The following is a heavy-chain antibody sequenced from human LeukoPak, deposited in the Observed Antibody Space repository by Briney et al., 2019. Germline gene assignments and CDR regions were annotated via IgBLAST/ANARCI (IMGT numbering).Heavy chain of an antibody. CDR3: ARVGFWSGSYTGYFDY. D-gene: IGHD3-3*01. Sequence: PSETLSLTCTVSRGSIIGYYWTWIRQPPGKGLQWIGYMYYSGITKYNPSLKSRVTTSMDTSKNQFSLKVNSVTAADTAVYYCARVGFWSGSYTGYFDYWGQGALVTVSS. J-gene: IGHJ4*02. V-gene: IGHV4-59*12. CDR2: MYYSGIT. CDR1: RGSIIGYY.